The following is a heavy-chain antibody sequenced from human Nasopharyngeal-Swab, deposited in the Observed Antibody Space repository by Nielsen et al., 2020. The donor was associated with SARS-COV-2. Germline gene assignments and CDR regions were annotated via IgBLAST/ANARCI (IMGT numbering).Heavy chain of an antibody. Sequence: SETLSLTCTVSGGSVSSGSYYWSWIRQPPGKGLEWIGYIYYSGSTNYNPSLKSRVTISVDTSKNQFSLKLSSVTAADTAVYYCARVRGSGCYGDGWYFDLWGRGTLVTVSS. CDR2: IYYSGST. V-gene: IGHV4-61*01. CDR1: GGSVSSGSYY. J-gene: IGHJ2*01. CDR3: ARVRGSGCYGDGWYFDL. D-gene: IGHD1-26*01.